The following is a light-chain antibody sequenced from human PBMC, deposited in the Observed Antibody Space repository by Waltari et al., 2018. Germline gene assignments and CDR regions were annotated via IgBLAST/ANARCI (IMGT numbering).Light chain of an antibody. J-gene: IGKJ2*01. CDR1: QSVSSSY. V-gene: IGKV3-20*01. CDR3: QQYGSSPT. Sequence: IVLTQSPGTLSFSPGDRATLSCRASQSVSSSYLAWYQQKPGQAPRLLIYGASSRATGIPDRFSGSGSGTDFTLTISRLEPEDFAVYYCQQYGSSPTFGQGTKLEIK. CDR2: GAS.